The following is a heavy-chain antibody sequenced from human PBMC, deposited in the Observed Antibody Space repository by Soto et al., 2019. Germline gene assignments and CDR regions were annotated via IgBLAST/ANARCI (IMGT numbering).Heavy chain of an antibody. V-gene: IGHV4-30-4*01. D-gene: IGHD3-9*01. Sequence: SEPLALTCTVSGGSISSGDYYWSWIRQPPGKGLEWIGYIYYSGSTYYNPSLKSRVTISVDTSKNQFSLKLSSVTAAGRAVYYYARHPMVKERYFGMDLWGQRTSV. CDR2: IYYSGST. J-gene: IGHJ6*02. CDR1: GGSISSGDYY. CDR3: ARHPMVKERYFGMDL.